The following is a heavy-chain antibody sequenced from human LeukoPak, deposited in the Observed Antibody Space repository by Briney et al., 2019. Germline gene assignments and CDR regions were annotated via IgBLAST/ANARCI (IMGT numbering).Heavy chain of an antibody. V-gene: IGHV4-31*03. CDR1: GGSISSGGYY. CDR2: IYYSGTT. CDR3: ARRPPVNYYGSGSSPYFFDY. D-gene: IGHD3-10*01. Sequence: SETLSLTCTVSGGSISSGGYYWSWIRQHPGKGLEWIGYIYYSGTTYYNPSLKSRVTISVDTSKNQFSLKLSSVTAADTAIYYCARRPPVNYYGSGSSPYFFDYWGQGTLVTVSS. J-gene: IGHJ4*02.